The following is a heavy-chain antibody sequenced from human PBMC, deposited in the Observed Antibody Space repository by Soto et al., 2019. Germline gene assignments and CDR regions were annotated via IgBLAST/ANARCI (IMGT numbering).Heavy chain of an antibody. J-gene: IGHJ5*02. D-gene: IGHD3-10*01. CDR3: ARLPMWLGELHSLNWFDP. V-gene: IGHV4-31*03. CDR2: IYYSGST. Sequence: PSETLSLTCTVSGGSISSGGYYWSWIRQHPGKVLEWIGYIYYSGSTYYNPSLKSRVTISVDTSKNQFSLKLSSVTAADTAVYYCARLPMWLGELHSLNWFDPWGQGSLVTVSS. CDR1: GGSISSGGYY.